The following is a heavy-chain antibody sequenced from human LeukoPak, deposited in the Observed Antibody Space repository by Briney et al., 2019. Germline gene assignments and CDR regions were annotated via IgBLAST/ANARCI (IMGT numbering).Heavy chain of an antibody. CDR1: GGSISSGSYY. CDR2: IYTSGST. J-gene: IGHJ3*02. D-gene: IGHD2-8*02. CDR3: ARVQLTGFGVGHAFDI. Sequence: PSETLSLTCTVSGGSISSGSYYWSWLRQPAGKGLEWIGRIYTSGSTNYNPSLKSRVTISVDTSKNQFSLKLSSVTAADTAVYYCARVQLTGFGVGHAFDIWGQGTMVTVSS. V-gene: IGHV4-61*02.